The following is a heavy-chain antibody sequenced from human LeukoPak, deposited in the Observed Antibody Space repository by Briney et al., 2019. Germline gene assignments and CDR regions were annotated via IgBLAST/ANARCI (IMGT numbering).Heavy chain of an antibody. Sequence: GESLKISCKGSGYPFTTYWIGWVRQMPGKGLEWMGIIYPGDSETRYSPSFQGQVTISADKSISTAYLQWSSLKASDTAMYYCVRSRGYSYGYSYYFDYWGQGTLVTVSS. V-gene: IGHV5-51*01. CDR2: IYPGDSET. D-gene: IGHD5-18*01. J-gene: IGHJ4*02. CDR1: GYPFTTYW. CDR3: VRSRGYSYGYSYYFDY.